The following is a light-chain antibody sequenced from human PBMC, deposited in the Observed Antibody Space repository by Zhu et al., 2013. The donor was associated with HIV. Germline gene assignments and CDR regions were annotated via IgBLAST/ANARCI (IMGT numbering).Light chain of an antibody. Sequence: AIRVTQSPSSLSASTGDKVTITCRTSQDINNFLAWYQQKPGKPPKLLIYEASTLQSGVPSRFSGSGSGTDFTLTITNLQPEDFATYYCQQANSFPYTFGRGTEAGDQT. CDR3: QQANSFPYT. V-gene: IGKV1-8*01. J-gene: IGKJ2*01. CDR1: QDINNF. CDR2: EAS.